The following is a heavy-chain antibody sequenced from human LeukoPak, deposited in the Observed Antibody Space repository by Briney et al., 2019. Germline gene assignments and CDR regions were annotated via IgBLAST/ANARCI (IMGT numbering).Heavy chain of an antibody. J-gene: IGHJ6*02. D-gene: IGHD2-15*01. V-gene: IGHV3-33*01. CDR1: GFRFRSFG. CDR3: ARDQLLDRAATRGEYYYYGMDV. Sequence: PGGFLRLSCAAPGFRFRSFGMHWVRQTPGKGLEWVAVIWYDRSNEYYADSVKGRFRISRDNSMNTLYLQMNSLRAEDTAVYYCARDQLLDRAATRGEYYYYGMDVWGQGTTVTVSS. CDR2: IWYDRSNE.